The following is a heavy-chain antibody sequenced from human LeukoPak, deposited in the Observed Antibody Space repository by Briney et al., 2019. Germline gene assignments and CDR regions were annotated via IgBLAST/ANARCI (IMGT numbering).Heavy chain of an antibody. CDR2: IRGGGET. Sequence: GGSLRLSCAASGFSFTTYAMSWVRQAAARVPGWVSSIRGGGETFYAESVKGRVTLSSDEARNTVHLQTNNLRVPDTATYYSAPANWISNADAVWWGPGTHVTVSS. J-gene: IGHJ4*02. V-gene: IGHV3-23*01. CDR1: GFSFTTYA. CDR3: APANWISNADAVW. D-gene: IGHD1-1*01.